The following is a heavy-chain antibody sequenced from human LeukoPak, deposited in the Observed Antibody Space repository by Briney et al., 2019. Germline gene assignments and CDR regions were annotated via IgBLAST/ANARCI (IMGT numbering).Heavy chain of an antibody. D-gene: IGHD2-15*01. J-gene: IGHJ6*03. CDR3: AREDRNYYYMDV. CDR2: IYHSGST. V-gene: IGHV4-38-2*02. CDR1: GYSISSGYD. Sequence: SETLSLTCSVSGYSISSGYDWGWIRQPPGQGLEWIGSIYHSGSTYYNPSLQSRVTISVDTSKNQFSLRLSSVAAADTAVYYCAREDRNYYYMDVWGKGTTVTVSS.